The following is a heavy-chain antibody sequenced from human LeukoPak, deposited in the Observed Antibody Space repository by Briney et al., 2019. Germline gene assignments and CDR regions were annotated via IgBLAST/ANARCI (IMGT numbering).Heavy chain of an antibody. V-gene: IGHV4-30-4*01. CDR3: ASPYYYDGSGFYGDAFDV. Sequence: SETLSLTCTVSGGSISSGDYYWSWIRQAPGKGLEWIGYIYYSGSTYYNPSLKSRVTISIDTSKNQFSLKLNSVTAADTAVYYCASPYYYDGSGFYGDAFDVWGQGTMVTVSS. CDR1: GGSISSGDYY. D-gene: IGHD3-22*01. J-gene: IGHJ3*01. CDR2: IYYSGST.